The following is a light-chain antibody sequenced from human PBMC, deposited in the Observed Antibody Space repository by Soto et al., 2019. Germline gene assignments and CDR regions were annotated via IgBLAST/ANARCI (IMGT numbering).Light chain of an antibody. J-gene: IGKJ1*01. Sequence: DIQITHSPSTLSASGGARVTITCRASQIITGWLAWFQQKPGKAPKLLISKASSLQNGVPSRFSGSGSGTDFTLTISSLQPDDFATYYCQQYNPYSPWTFGQGTKVDIK. CDR3: QQYNPYSPWT. CDR2: KAS. V-gene: IGKV1-5*03. CDR1: QIITGW.